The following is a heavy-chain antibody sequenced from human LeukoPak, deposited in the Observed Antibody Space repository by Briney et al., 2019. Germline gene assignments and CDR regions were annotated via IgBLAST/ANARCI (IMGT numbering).Heavy chain of an antibody. V-gene: IGHV3-23*01. J-gene: IGHJ3*02. D-gene: IGHD6-19*01. CDR3: AKVLPPSQWLVVDAFDI. CDR2: ITGSGCST. CDR1: GFTFSSYS. Sequence: GGSLRLSCAASGFTFSSYSMNWVRQAPGKGLEWVSAITGSGCSTYYADSVKGRFTISRDNSKNTLYLQMNSLRAEDTAVYYCAKVLPPSQWLVVDAFDIWGQGTMVTVSS.